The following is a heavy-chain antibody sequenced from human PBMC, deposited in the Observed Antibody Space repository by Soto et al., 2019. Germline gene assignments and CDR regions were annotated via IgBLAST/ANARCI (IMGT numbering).Heavy chain of an antibody. CDR1: GYTFTSYY. D-gene: IGHD6-13*01. J-gene: IGHJ6*02. CDR2: INPSGGST. CDR3: ARGRSLEDRSWYVYGMDV. V-gene: IGHV1-46*01. Sequence: QVQLVQSGAEVKKPGASVKVSCKASGYTFTSYYMHWVRQAPGQGLEWMGIINPSGGSTSYAQKFQGRVTMTRDTSTSTVYMELSSLRSEDTAVYYCARGRSLEDRSWYVYGMDVWGQGTTVTVSS.